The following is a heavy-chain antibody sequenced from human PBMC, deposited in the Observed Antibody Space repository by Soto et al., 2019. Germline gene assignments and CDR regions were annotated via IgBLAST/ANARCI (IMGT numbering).Heavy chain of an antibody. CDR1: GGSISSGDYY. D-gene: IGHD2-8*02. Sequence: SESLSLTCTVPGGSISSGDYYWSWIRQPPGKGLEWIGYIYYSGSTYYNPSLKSRVTISVDTSKNQFSLKLSSVTAADTAVYYCARDKITGLFDYWGQGTLVTVSS. V-gene: IGHV4-30-4*01. J-gene: IGHJ4*02. CDR3: ARDKITGLFDY. CDR2: IYYSGST.